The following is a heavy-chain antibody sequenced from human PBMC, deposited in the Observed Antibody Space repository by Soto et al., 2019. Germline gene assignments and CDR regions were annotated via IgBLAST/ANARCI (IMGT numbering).Heavy chain of an antibody. D-gene: IGHD3-10*01. CDR2: INSDGSST. J-gene: IGHJ3*02. CDR1: GFTFSSYW. Sequence: GGSLRLSCAASGFTFSSYWMHWVRQAPGKGLVWVSRINSDGSSTSYADSVKGRFTISRDNAKNTLYLQMNSLSAEDTAVYYCARVGSITMVRGVFDAFDIWGQGTMVTVSS. CDR3: ARVGSITMVRGVFDAFDI. V-gene: IGHV3-74*01.